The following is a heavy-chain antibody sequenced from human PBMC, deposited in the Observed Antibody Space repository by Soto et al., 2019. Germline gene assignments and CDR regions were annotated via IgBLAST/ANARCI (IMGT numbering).Heavy chain of an antibody. V-gene: IGHV1-18*01. CDR1: GYTFTSYG. CDR3: ARDQVGAGTWNYYYHHYGMDV. CDR2: ISAYNGNT. D-gene: IGHD1-7*01. J-gene: IGHJ6*02. Sequence: ASVKVSCKASGYTFTSYGISWVRQAPGQGLEWMGWISAYNGNTNYAQKLQGRVTMTTGTSTSTAYMELRSLRSDDTAVYYCARDQVGAGTWNYYYHHYGMDVWGPGTTVTVSS.